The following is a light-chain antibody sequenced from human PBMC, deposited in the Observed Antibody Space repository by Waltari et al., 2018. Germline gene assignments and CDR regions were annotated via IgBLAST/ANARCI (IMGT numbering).Light chain of an antibody. CDR3: CSYASGSTFV. V-gene: IGLV2-23*02. CDR1: SSDVGNYNL. CDR2: EVT. J-gene: IGLJ2*01. Sequence: QSALTQPASVSGSPGQSITIPCAGTSSDVGNYNLVPWYQQHAGEAPKLMIYEVTKRPSGVSNRFSGSKSGNTASLTISGLQAEDEADYYCCSYASGSTFVFGGGTKLTVL.